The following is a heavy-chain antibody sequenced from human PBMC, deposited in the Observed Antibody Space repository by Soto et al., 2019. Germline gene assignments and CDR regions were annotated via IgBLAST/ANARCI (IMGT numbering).Heavy chain of an antibody. CDR2: IIPIFTTT. V-gene: IGHV1-69*12. D-gene: IGHD6-13*01. Sequence: QVHLVQSGAEVKKPGSSVKVSCKASGGTFSNHAINWVRQAPGQELEWMGRIIPIFTTTNYAQKFQGRVTITADESTITAYMELSNLKHDVTAVYYCAREVAADGTFREDVFDIWGQGTLVTVSS. CDR3: AREVAADGTFREDVFDI. J-gene: IGHJ3*02. CDR1: GGTFSNHA.